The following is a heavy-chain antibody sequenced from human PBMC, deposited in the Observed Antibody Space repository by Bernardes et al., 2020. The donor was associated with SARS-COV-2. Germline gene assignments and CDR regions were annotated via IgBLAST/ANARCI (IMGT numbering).Heavy chain of an antibody. CDR1: GGSISSGGYY. Sequence: SETLSLTCTVSGGSISSGGYYWSWIRQHPGKGLEWIGYIYYRGSTYYNPSLKSRVTISVDTSKNQFSLKLSSVTAADTAVYYCARDAPCNWNQAPYGMDVWGQGTTVTVSS. D-gene: IGHD1-20*01. J-gene: IGHJ6*02. CDR2: IYYRGST. V-gene: IGHV4-31*03. CDR3: ARDAPCNWNQAPYGMDV.